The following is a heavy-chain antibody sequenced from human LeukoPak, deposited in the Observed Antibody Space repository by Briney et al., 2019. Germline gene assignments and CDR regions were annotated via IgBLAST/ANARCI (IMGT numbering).Heavy chain of an antibody. V-gene: IGHV4-39*01. J-gene: IGHJ6*03. D-gene: IGHD4-17*01. CDR2: IYYSGST. CDR3: ARADGDYEGYYYYMDV. CDR1: GGSISSSSYY. Sequence: SETLSLTCTVSGGSISSSSYYWGWIRQPPGKGLEWIGSIYYSGSTYYNPSLKSRVTISVDTSKNQFSLKLSSVTAADTAVYYCARADGDYEGYYYYMDVWGKGTTVTVSS.